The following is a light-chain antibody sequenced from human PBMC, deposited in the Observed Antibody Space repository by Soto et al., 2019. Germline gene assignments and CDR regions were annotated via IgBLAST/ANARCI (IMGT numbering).Light chain of an antibody. CDR2: DVT. CDR3: SSYTSSSTLYV. Sequence: QSALTQPASVSGSPGQSITISCTGTSSDVGDNNYVSWYQQHPGKAPKLMIYDVTHRPSGISNRFSGSKSGNTASLTISGLQAEDEADYYCSSYTSSSTLYVFGTGTKLTVI. V-gene: IGLV2-14*01. CDR1: SSDVGDNNY. J-gene: IGLJ1*01.